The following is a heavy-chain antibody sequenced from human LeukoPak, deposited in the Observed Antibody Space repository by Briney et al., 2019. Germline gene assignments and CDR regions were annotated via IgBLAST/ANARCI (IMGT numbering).Heavy chain of an antibody. CDR2: ISGSAGST. CDR3: AKASYYYYNGMDV. CDR1: GFTFSSYA. J-gene: IGHJ6*02. Sequence: PGGSLRLSCAASGFTFSSYAMSWVRQAPGRGLEWVSVISGSAGSTFYADSVKGRFTISRDNSKNTVYPQMNSLRAEDTALYHCAKASYYYYNGMDVWGQGTTVTVSS. V-gene: IGHV3-23*01.